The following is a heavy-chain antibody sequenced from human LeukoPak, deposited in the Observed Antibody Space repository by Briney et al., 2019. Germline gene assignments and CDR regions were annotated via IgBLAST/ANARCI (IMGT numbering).Heavy chain of an antibody. CDR2: ISVSGTYM. CDR1: GFTFSSYY. CDR3: ARGTEGDY. D-gene: IGHD1-1*01. J-gene: IGHJ4*02. V-gene: IGHV3-21*01. Sequence: PGGSLRLSCAASGFTFSSYYVNWVRQAPGKGLEWVSSISVSGTYMYYAESLKGRFTISRDNAKNSLYLQMNSLKAEDTAVYYCARGTEGDYWGQGTLVTVSS.